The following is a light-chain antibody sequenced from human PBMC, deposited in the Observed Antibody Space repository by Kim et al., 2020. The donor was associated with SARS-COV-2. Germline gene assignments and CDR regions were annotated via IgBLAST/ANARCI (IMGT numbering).Light chain of an antibody. J-gene: IGLJ3*02. V-gene: IGLV2-14*03. CDR1: DSDVGAFDY. CDR3: NSCVGYSSAWV. Sequence: QSFTISCTGTDSDVGAFDYVSGYQQHPGKAPKLIIYDVYNRPSGISNRFSGSKSGNTASLTISGLQADDEADYFCNSCVGYSSAWVFGGGTRLTVL. CDR2: DVY.